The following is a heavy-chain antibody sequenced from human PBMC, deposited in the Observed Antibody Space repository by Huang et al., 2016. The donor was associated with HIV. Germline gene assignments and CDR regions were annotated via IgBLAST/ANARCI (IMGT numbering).Heavy chain of an antibody. J-gene: IGHJ3*02. V-gene: IGHV1-24*01. CDR3: ATSTPDVGAGVLRSAFDI. CDR2: FDREEGET. D-gene: IGHD2-15*01. Sequence: QVQLVESGAELKKPGASVRVSCKVSGYTVSELSLHWVRQAPEKGLEWVGGFDREEGETIYAKGLQGRVTMTEDTSTDTAYMELSSLRPEDTAGYYCATSTPDVGAGVLRSAFDIWGQGTMVTVSS. CDR1: GYTVSELS.